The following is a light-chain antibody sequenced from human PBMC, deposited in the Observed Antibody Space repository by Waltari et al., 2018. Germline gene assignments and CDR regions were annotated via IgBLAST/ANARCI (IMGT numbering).Light chain of an antibody. CDR1: SSDIGSYNS. CDR3: SSSTSRTALL. Sequence: QSALTQPASLSGSPGPSITISCPGTSSDIGSYNSFSWYQQHPGEAPKLMIYDVSVRPSGVSNRFSGSKSGNTASLTISGLQAEDEADYYCSSSTSRTALLFGGGTKLTVL. J-gene: IGLJ2*01. CDR2: DVS. V-gene: IGLV2-14*03.